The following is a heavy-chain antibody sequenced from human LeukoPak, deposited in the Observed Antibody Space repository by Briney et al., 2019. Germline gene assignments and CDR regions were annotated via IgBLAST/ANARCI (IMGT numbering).Heavy chain of an antibody. J-gene: IGHJ5*02. CDR3: ARVPSRIDDGDKRSWFDP. V-gene: IGHV1-8*01. Sequence: ASMKVSCKASGYTFTGYDINWVRQATGQGLEWMGWLNPNGGNTGYAQKFQGRVTMSRNTSISTAYMELSSLRSEDTAMYYCARVPSRIDDGDKRSWFDPWGQGTLVTVSS. D-gene: IGHD4-17*01. CDR1: GYTFTGYD. CDR2: LNPNGGNT.